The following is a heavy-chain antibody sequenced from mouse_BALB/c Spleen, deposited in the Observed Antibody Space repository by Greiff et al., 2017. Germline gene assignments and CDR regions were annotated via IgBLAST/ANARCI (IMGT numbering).Heavy chain of an antibody. CDR2: INPGSGGT. Sequence: QVQLQQSGAELVRPGTSVKVSCKASGYAFTNYLIEWVKQRPGQGLEWIGVINPGSGGTNYNEKFKGKATLTADKSSSTAYMQLSSLTSDDSAVYYCARRAGTDYWGQGTTLTVSS. CDR1: GYAFTNYL. D-gene: IGHD3-3*01. V-gene: IGHV1-54*01. J-gene: IGHJ2*01. CDR3: ARRAGTDY.